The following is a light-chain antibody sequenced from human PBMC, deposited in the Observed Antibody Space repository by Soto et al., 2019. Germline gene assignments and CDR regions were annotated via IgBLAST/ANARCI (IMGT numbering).Light chain of an antibody. CDR2: EVT. Sequence: QSALTQPASVSGSPGQSITISCTGTSSDVGRYEYVSWYQQHQGKAPQLIIYEVTNRASGVSDRFSGYKSGNTASLTISGLQAEDEADYYCSSYTPSTFLYVFGTGTQLTVL. J-gene: IGLJ1*01. V-gene: IGLV2-14*01. CDR1: SSDVGRYEY. CDR3: SSYTPSTFLYV.